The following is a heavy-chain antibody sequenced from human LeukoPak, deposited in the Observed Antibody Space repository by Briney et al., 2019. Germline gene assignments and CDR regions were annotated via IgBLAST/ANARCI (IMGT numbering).Heavy chain of an antibody. J-gene: IGHJ5*02. D-gene: IGHD3-22*01. CDR3: ARVALVVSWFDP. CDR1: GGSISSGDYY. CDR2: IYYSGST. V-gene: IGHV4-30-4*08. Sequence: SETLSLTCTVSGGSISSGDYYSSRIRQPPGKGLEWIGYIYYSGSTYYNPSLKSRVTISVDTSKNQFSLKLSSVTAADTAVYYCARVALVVSWFDPWGQGTLVTVSS.